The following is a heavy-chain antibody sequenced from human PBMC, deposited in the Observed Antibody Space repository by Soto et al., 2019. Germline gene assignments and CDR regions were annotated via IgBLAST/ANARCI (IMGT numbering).Heavy chain of an antibody. CDR2: IYHGGSA. CDR3: ASVDGTPTRTGDYYYYGVYV. V-gene: IGHV4-59*01. D-gene: IGHD1-1*01. CDR1: GGSSTDYY. Sequence: PSETLSLTCAVSGGSSTDYYWSCIRQPPWKGLEWIGYIYHGGSANYSPSLKSRVTISLNTSKSQFYMTLTSVTAVYSAVYYCASVDGTPTRTGDYYYYGVYVWAPGTTVTVS. J-gene: IGHJ6*02.